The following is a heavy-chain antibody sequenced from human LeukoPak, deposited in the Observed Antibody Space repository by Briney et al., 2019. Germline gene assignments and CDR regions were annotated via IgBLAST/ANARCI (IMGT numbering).Heavy chain of an antibody. CDR3: ARDHPSPGVYFDF. V-gene: IGHV3-7*03. CDR1: GFPFSSHW. D-gene: IGHD2-8*01. J-gene: IGHJ4*02. Sequence: GGSLRLSCAASGFPFSSHWMSWVRQAPGKGLGWVGNIKYDGSERQYVDSVKGRFTISRDNAKNSLYLQMSSLRAEYTAIYYCARDHPSPGVYFDFWGQGALVTVSS. CDR2: IKYDGSER.